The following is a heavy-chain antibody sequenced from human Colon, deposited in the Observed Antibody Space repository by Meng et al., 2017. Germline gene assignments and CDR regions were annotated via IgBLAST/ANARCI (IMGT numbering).Heavy chain of an antibody. V-gene: IGHV4-61*01. D-gene: IGHD1-26*01. J-gene: IGHJ4*02. CDR1: GGSVSRGSHY. CDR2: IDYSRSI. Sequence: QGQLQGPGQGLVRPSETLSLTCTVSGGSVSRGSHYWCWIRQPPGKGLEWIGYIDYSRSINYYPSLKSRVTMSVDTSKNQFSLNLSSVTAADTAVYYCAGGPWELDYWGQGTLVTVSS. CDR3: AGGPWELDY.